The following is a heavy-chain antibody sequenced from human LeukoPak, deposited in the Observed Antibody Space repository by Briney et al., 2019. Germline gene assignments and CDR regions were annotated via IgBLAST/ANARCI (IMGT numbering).Heavy chain of an antibody. D-gene: IGHD2-2*01. Sequence: PGGSLRLSCVASGFTVSSNYMSWVRQAPGKGLEWVSVIYSGGSTYYADSVKGRFTISRDNSKNTLYLQMNSLRAEDTAVYYCARLPRYCSSTSCFSVDYWGQGTLVTVSS. J-gene: IGHJ4*02. CDR1: GFTVSSNY. V-gene: IGHV3-66*02. CDR2: IYSGGST. CDR3: ARLPRYCSSTSCFSVDY.